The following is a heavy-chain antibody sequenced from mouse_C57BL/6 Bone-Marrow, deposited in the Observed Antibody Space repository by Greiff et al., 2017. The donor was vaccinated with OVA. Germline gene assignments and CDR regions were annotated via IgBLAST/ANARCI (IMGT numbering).Heavy chain of an antibody. D-gene: IGHD1-1*01. Sequence: QVQLKESGPELVKPGASVKISCKASGYAFSSSWMNWVKQRPGKGLEWIGRIYPGDGDTNYNGKFKGKATLTADKSSSTAYMQLSSLTSEDSAVYVCARDGSSYPPLWYFDVWGTGTTVTVSS. J-gene: IGHJ1*03. V-gene: IGHV1-82*01. CDR2: IYPGDGDT. CDR1: GYAFSSSW. CDR3: ARDGSSYPPLWYFDV.